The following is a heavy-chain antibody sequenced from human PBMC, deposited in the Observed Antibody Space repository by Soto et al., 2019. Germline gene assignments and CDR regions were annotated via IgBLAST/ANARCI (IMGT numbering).Heavy chain of an antibody. CDR1: GGSISSSSYY. CDR2: IYYSGST. J-gene: IGHJ6*02. Sequence: SETLSLTCTVSGGSISSSSYYWGWIRQPPGKGLEWIGSIYYSGSTYYNPSLKSRVTISVDTSKNQFSLKLSSVTAADTAVYYCASLNCSGGSCYPGVYYYGMDVWGQGTTVTVSS. D-gene: IGHD2-15*01. V-gene: IGHV4-39*01. CDR3: ASLNCSGGSCYPGVYYYGMDV.